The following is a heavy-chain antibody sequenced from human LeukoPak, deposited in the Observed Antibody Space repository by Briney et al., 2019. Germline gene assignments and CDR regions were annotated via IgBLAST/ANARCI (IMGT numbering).Heavy chain of an antibody. V-gene: IGHV4-38-2*02. CDR1: GYSISSGYY. CDR2: IYHSGST. D-gene: IGHD3-10*01. Sequence: SETLSLTCAVSGYSISSGYYWGWIRQPPGKGREWIGSIYHSGSTYYNPSLKSRVTISVDTSKNQFSLKLSSVTAADTAVYYCARDAGTMVRGVIIGAFDIWGQGTMVTVSS. J-gene: IGHJ3*02. CDR3: ARDAGTMVRGVIIGAFDI.